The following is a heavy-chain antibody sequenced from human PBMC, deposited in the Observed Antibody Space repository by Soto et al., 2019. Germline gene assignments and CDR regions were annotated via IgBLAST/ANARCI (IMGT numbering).Heavy chain of an antibody. V-gene: IGHV3-30-3*01. CDR2: ISYDGSNK. D-gene: IGHD2-2*01. CDR3: ARDTPRYCSSTSCPPDYYYYGMDV. J-gene: IGHJ6*02. CDR1: GFTFSSYA. Sequence: QVQLVESGGGVVQPGRSLRLSCAASGFTFSSYAMHWVRQAPGKGLEWVAVISYDGSNKYYADSVKGRFTISRDNSKNTLYLQMNSLRAEDTAVYYCARDTPRYCSSTSCPPDYYYYGMDVWGQGTTVTVSS.